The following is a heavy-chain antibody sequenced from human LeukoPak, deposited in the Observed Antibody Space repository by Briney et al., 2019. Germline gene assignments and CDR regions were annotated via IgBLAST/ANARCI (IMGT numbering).Heavy chain of an antibody. J-gene: IGHJ4*02. Sequence: PGGSLRLSCAASGFTFTNAWMNWVRQAPGKGLEWVGRIKSKADGETIDYAAPVKGRFTFSRDDSKDMLYLQMNSLKSEDTAVYYCSTLTSRGLSDSWGQGTLVTVSS. CDR3: STLTSRGLSDS. CDR2: IKSKADGETI. V-gene: IGHV3-15*07. D-gene: IGHD1-20*01. CDR1: GFTFTNAW.